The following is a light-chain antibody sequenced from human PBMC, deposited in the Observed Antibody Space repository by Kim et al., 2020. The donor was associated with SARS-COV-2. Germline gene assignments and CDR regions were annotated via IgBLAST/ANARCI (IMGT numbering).Light chain of an antibody. CDR2: GAS. CDR3: HQYGSSFI. CDR1: PSVHSSY. V-gene: IGKV3-20*01. J-gene: IGKJ4*01. Sequence: EIVLTQSPGTLSLSPGERASLSCRASPSVHSSYLAWYQQKPGQPPRLLIYGASSRATGVPDRFSGSGSGADFTLTISRLEPEDFAVYYCHQYGSSFIFGGGTKVDIK.